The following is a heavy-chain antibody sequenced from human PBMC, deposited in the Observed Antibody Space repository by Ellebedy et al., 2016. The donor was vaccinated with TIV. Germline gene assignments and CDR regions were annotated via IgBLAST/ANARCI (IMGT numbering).Heavy chain of an antibody. V-gene: IGHV1-24*01. J-gene: IGHJ4*02. CDR1: GYTLTELS. D-gene: IGHD3-22*01. CDR2: FDPEDGET. Sequence: AASVKVSCKVSGYTLTELSMHWVRQAPGKGLEWMGGFDPEDGETIYAQKFQGRVTMTEDTSTDTAYMELSSLRSEDTAVYYCATEGDSSSNILFDYWGQGTLVTVSS. CDR3: ATEGDSSSNILFDY.